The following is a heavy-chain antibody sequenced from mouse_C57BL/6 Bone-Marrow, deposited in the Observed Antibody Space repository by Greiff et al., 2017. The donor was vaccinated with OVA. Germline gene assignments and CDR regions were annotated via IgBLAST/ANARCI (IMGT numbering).Heavy chain of an antibody. Sequence: QVQLQQPGAELVKPGASVKLSCKASGYTFTSYWLHWVKQRPGQGLEWIGMIHPNSGSTNYNEKFKSKATLTVEQSSSTAYMQLSSLTSEDSAVYYCARFLLFAYWGQGTLVTVSA. D-gene: IGHD2-10*01. V-gene: IGHV1-64*01. CDR1: GYTFTSYW. CDR3: ARFLLFAY. CDR2: IHPNSGST. J-gene: IGHJ3*01.